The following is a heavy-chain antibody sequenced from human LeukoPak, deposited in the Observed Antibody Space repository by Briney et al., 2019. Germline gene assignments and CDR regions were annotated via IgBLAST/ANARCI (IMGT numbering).Heavy chain of an antibody. V-gene: IGHV3-30*02. CDR1: GFTFSSYA. CDR2: IRYDGSNK. CDR3: AKGFSMTTPYYFDY. D-gene: IGHD4-11*01. Sequence: PGGSLRLSCAASGFTFSSYAMSWVRQAPGKGLEWVAFIRYDGSNKYYADSVKGRFTISRDNSKNTLYLQMNSLRAEDTAVYYCAKGFSMTTPYYFDYWGQGTLVTVSS. J-gene: IGHJ4*02.